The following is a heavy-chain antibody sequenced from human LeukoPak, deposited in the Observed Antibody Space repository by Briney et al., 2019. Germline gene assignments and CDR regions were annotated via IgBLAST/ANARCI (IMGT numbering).Heavy chain of an antibody. CDR1: GFPFNDYS. Sequence: PGGSLRLSCAASGFPFNDYSMNWVRQAPGKGLEWISYIGISSGNTKYADSVKGRFTISGDNAKNSLYLQMNNLRVEDTAVYYCAREHNYAFDNWGQGTLVTVSS. CDR3: AREHNYAFDN. CDR2: IGISSGNT. V-gene: IGHV3-48*04. J-gene: IGHJ4*02. D-gene: IGHD1-1*01.